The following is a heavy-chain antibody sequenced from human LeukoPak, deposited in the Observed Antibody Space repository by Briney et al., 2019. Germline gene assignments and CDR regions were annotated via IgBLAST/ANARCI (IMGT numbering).Heavy chain of an antibody. CDR3: TRDIDGDYADY. CDR2: IRSKPYGGTT. J-gene: IGHJ4*02. D-gene: IGHD4-17*01. Sequence: RSGGSLRLSCTASGFTFGDYAMSWVRQAPGKGLEWVGFIRSKPYGGTTEYAASVKGRVTLSRDDSKSIAYLLMNSLKTEDTAVYYCTRDIDGDYADYWGQGTLVTVSS. CDR1: GFTFGDYA. V-gene: IGHV3-49*04.